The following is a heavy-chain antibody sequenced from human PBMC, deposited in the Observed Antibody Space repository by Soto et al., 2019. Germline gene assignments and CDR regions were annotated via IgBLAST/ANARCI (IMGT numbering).Heavy chain of an antibody. Sequence: ESLKVSWVCSGFKFSTNTGNWVLRTPGKGLEWLSSISSSGSYIYYGDSVQGRFTISRDNAKNSLFLQMHSLRPEDTAVYYCARDFYHSTGNYIAPVSADASDLWGQRTVVTVSS. CDR2: ISSSGSYI. J-gene: IGHJ3*01. CDR3: ARDFYHSTGNYIAPVSADASDL. D-gene: IGHD3-9*01. V-gene: IGHV3-21*01. CDR1: GFKFSTNT.